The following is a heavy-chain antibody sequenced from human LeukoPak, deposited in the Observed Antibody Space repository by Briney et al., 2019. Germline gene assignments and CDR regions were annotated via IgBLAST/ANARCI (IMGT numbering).Heavy chain of an antibody. Sequence: SQTLSLTCAISGDSVSSNSAAWNWVRQSPSRGLEWLGRTYYRSKWFNDYAVSVKSRITINPDTSKNQFSLQLNSATPEDTAMYYCARANGVPAPAMDYWGQGTLVTVSP. CDR1: GDSVSSNSAA. CDR3: ARANGVPAPAMDY. D-gene: IGHD2-8*01. V-gene: IGHV6-1*01. CDR2: TYYRSKWFN. J-gene: IGHJ4*02.